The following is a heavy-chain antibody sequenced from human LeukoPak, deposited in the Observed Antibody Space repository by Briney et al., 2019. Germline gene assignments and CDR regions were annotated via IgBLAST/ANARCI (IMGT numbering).Heavy chain of an antibody. CDR2: IYYTGST. J-gene: IGHJ4*02. CDR1: GGSVSSDSYY. Sequence: SETLSLTCTVSGGSVSSDSYYWSWVRQPPGKGLEWIGYIYYTGSTNYNPSLKSRVTISVDMSKNQFSLKLTSVTAADTAVYYCATKGPRRGYFDYWGQGTLVAVSS. V-gene: IGHV4-61*01. CDR3: ATKGPRRGYFDY.